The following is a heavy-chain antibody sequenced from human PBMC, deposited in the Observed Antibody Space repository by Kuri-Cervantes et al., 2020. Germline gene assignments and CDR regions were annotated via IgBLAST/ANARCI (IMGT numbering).Heavy chain of an antibody. J-gene: IGHJ4*02. CDR2: ISYDGSNK. CDR3: AKVGGTAAVDHAPEY. Sequence: GGSLRLSCAASGFTFSSYGMHWVRQAPGKGLEWVAVISYDGSNKYYADSVKGRLTISRDNSKNTLYLQMNSLRAEDTAVYYCAKVGGTAAVDHAPEYWGQGTLVTVSS. V-gene: IGHV3-30*18. CDR1: GFTFSSYG. D-gene: IGHD6-25*01.